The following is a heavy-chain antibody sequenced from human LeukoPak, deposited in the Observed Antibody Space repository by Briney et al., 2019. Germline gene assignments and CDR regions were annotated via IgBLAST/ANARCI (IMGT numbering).Heavy chain of an antibody. Sequence: PGGSLRLSCAASGFTFDDYGMSWVRQAPGKGLEWVSGINWNGGSTGYADSVKGRFTISRDNAKNSLYLQMNSLRAEDTAVYYCARNNWFGEFENWFDPWGQGTLVTVSS. CDR1: GFTFDDYG. J-gene: IGHJ5*02. D-gene: IGHD3-10*01. V-gene: IGHV3-20*04. CDR2: INWNGGST. CDR3: ARNNWFGEFENWFDP.